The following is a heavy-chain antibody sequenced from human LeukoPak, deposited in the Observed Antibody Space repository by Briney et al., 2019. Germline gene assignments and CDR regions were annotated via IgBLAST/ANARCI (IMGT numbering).Heavy chain of an antibody. Sequence: SETLSLTCAVYGGSFSGYYWSWIRQPPGKGLEWIGEINHSGSTNYNPSLKSRVTISVDTSKNQFSLKLSSVTAADTAVYYCARNAGYSDLNYWGQGVLVTVSS. J-gene: IGHJ4*02. CDR3: ARNAGYSDLNY. CDR1: GGSFSGYY. CDR2: INHSGST. D-gene: IGHD3-22*01. V-gene: IGHV4-34*01.